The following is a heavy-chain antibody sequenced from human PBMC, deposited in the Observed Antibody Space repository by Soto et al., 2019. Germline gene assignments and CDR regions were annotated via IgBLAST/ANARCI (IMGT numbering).Heavy chain of an antibody. Sequence: QLQLQESGPGLVKPSETLSLTCTVSGGSISSSSYYWGWIRQPPGKGLEWIGSIYYSGSTYYNTSLKSRVTISVDTSKNQFSLKLSSVTAADTAVYYCARVVTPEDYFDYWGQGTLVTVSS. V-gene: IGHV4-39*01. D-gene: IGHD3-22*01. CDR1: GGSISSSSYY. CDR3: ARVVTPEDYFDY. J-gene: IGHJ4*02. CDR2: IYYSGST.